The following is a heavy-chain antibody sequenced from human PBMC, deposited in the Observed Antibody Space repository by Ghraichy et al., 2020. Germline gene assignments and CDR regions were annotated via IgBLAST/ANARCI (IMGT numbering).Heavy chain of an antibody. D-gene: IGHD6-13*01. CDR2: IIPILDTA. J-gene: IGHJ6*02. Sequence: KVSCKESEDTFSSYAISWVRQAPGQGLEWMGGIIPILDTANYAQKFQGRVTITADKSTGTVYMELNSLRSEDTAVYYCARDEAAGSFYGMDVWGQGTTVIVSS. CDR1: EDTFSSYA. V-gene: IGHV1-69*06. CDR3: ARDEAAGSFYGMDV.